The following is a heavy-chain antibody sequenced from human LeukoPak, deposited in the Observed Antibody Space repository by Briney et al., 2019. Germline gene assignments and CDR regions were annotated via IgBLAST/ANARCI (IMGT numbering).Heavy chain of an antibody. Sequence: SETLSLTCTVSGGSISSYYWTWIRQPPGKELEWIGYIYYTGSTTYNPSLKSRVTISVDTSKNQFSLKVTSVTAADAAVYYCARHVHSSSWYRTDAFDIWGQGTMVTVSS. D-gene: IGHD6-13*01. CDR2: IYYTGST. CDR1: GGSISSYY. V-gene: IGHV4-59*01. CDR3: ARHVHSSSWYRTDAFDI. J-gene: IGHJ3*02.